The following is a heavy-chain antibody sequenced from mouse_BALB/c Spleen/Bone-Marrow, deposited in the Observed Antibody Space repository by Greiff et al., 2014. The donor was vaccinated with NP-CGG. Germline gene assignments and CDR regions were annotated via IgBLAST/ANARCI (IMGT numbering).Heavy chain of an antibody. CDR2: IDPANGNT. D-gene: IGHD2-1*01. CDR3: ARNGNHGAWFAY. J-gene: IGHJ3*01. CDR1: GFNIKDTY. Sequence: EVKLVESGAELVKPGASVKLSCTASGFNIKDTYMHWAKQRPEQGLEWIGRIDPANGNTKYDPKFQGKATITADTSSNTAYLQLSSLTSEDTAVYYCARNGNHGAWFAYWGQGTLVTVSA. V-gene: IGHV14-3*02.